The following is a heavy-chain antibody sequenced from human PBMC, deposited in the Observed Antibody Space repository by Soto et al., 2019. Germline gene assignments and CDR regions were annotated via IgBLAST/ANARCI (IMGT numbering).Heavy chain of an antibody. CDR3: AKVGFVPAAMFDY. J-gene: IGHJ4*02. CDR2: ISYDGSNK. Sequence: GGSLRLSCAASGFTFSSYGMHWVRQAPGKGLEWVAVISYDGSNKYYADSVKGRFTISRDNSKNTLYLQMNSLRAEDTAVYYCAKVGFVPAAMFDYWGQGTLVTAPQ. D-gene: IGHD2-2*01. CDR1: GFTFSSYG. V-gene: IGHV3-30*18.